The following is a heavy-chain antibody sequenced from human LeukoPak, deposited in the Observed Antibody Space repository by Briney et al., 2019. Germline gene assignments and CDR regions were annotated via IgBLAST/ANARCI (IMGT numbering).Heavy chain of an antibody. V-gene: IGHV1-18*04. Sequence: ASVKVSCKASGYTFTSNCISWVRQAPGQRLEWMRWISAYNGNTNYAQKLHGRVTITTDTSTSTAYMELRSVRADDTAVYYCARVDATVTTFDYRGQGTLVTVSS. CDR2: ISAYNGNT. J-gene: IGHJ4*02. CDR1: GYTFTSNC. CDR3: ARVDATVTTFDY. D-gene: IGHD4-17*01.